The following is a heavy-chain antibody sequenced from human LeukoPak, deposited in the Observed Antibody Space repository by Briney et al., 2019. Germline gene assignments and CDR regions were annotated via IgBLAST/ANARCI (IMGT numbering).Heavy chain of an antibody. Sequence: SETLCLSCTVSGVSIRSRSYNWGCVCQPPGRGRGRGVGIYYSGSTYYNPPLKSRVTISVDTSKNQFSLKLSAVTAADTAVYYCARVEDWLSSSMYYFDYGGQGTLLTVSS. CDR1: GVSIRSRSYN. V-gene: IGHV4-39*07. J-gene: IGHJ4*02. CDR2: IYYSGST. D-gene: IGHD3-9*01. CDR3: ARVEDWLSSSMYYFDY.